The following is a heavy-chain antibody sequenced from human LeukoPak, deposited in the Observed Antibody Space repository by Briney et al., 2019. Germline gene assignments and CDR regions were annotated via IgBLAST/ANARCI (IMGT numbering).Heavy chain of an antibody. J-gene: IGHJ4*02. V-gene: IGHV3-23*01. D-gene: IGHD3-10*01. CDR2: ISGRGGST. CDR3: AKDQPHRNYYGSGSYYDY. Sequence: PGGSLRLSCAASGFTFSSYAMSWVRQAPGRGLEWVSAISGRGGSTYYADSVKGRFTISRDNSKNTLYLQMNSLRAEDTAVYYCAKDQPHRNYYGSGSYYDYWGQGTLVTVSS. CDR1: GFTFSSYA.